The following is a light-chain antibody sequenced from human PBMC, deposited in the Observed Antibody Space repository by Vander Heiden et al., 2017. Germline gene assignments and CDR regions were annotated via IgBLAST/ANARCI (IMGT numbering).Light chain of an antibody. J-gene: IGLJ2*01. CDR2: DVS. CDR1: SSDFVGYNY. Sequence: QSALTQPASVSGSPGQSITISCTGTSSDFVGYNYVSWYQQHPGKAPKLIIYDVSNRPSGVSNRFSGSKSGNTASLTISGLQAEDEADYYCSSYTSSATLVVFGGGTKLTVL. CDR3: SSYTSSATLVV. V-gene: IGLV2-14*01.